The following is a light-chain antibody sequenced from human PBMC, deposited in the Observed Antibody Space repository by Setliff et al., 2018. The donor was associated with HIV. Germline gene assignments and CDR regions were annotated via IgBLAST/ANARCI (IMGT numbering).Light chain of an antibody. J-gene: IGLJ3*02. Sequence: QSVLTQPHSVSGSPGQSVTISCTGTSSDVGGYSFVSWYQQHPNKAPELMVYAVNKRPSGVPDRFSGSKSGNTASLIISGLQPDDEADYYCYSYAGNYAWVFGGGTKVTVL. V-gene: IGLV2-11*01. CDR1: SSDVGGYSF. CDR2: AVN. CDR3: YSYAGNYAWV.